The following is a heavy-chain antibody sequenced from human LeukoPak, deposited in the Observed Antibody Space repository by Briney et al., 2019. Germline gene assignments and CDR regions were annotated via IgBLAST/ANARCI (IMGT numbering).Heavy chain of an antibody. J-gene: IGHJ4*02. CDR3: AKVAPIHDSSPNYFDY. V-gene: IGHV3-23*01. CDR1: GFTFGSYA. D-gene: IGHD3-22*01. CDR2: ISGSGGST. Sequence: PGGSLRLSRAASGFTFGSYAMSWVRQAPGKGLEWVSAISGSGGSTYYADSVRGRFTISRDNSKNTLYLQMNSLRAEDTAVYYCAKVAPIHDSSPNYFDYWGQGTLVTVSS.